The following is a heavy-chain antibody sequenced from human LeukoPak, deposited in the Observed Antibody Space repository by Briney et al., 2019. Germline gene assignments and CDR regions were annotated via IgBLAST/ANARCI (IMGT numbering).Heavy chain of an antibody. D-gene: IGHD2-2*02. Sequence: SQTLSLTCAVSGGSISSGGYSWSWIRQPPGKGLEWIGYIYHSGSTYYNPSLKSRVTISVDRSKNQFSLKLSSVTAADTAVYYCAKACVSTSCYKYWGQGTLVIVSS. J-gene: IGHJ4*02. CDR1: GGSISSGGYS. V-gene: IGHV4-30-2*01. CDR3: AKACVSTSCYKY. CDR2: IYHSGST.